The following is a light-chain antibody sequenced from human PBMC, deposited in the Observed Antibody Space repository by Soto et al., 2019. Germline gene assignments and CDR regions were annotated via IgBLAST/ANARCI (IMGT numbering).Light chain of an antibody. V-gene: IGKV1-39*01. J-gene: IGKJ3*01. Sequence: DIQMTQSPSSLSASVGDRVTITCRASQTISTSLNWYQQKPGKAPKLLIYAASSLQSGVPSWFSGSGSETDFTLTISSLQPEDFATYYCQQTYSLPFTFGPGTKVDI. CDR2: AAS. CDR1: QTISTS. CDR3: QQTYSLPFT.